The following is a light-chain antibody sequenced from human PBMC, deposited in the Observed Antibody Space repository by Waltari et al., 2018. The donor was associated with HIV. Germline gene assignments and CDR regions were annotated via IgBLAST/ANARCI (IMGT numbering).Light chain of an antibody. V-gene: IGKV3-20*01. CDR3: QQYGSSPPYT. CDR1: QSVSSSY. CDR2: GAC. Sequence: EIVLTQSPGTLSLSPGEKATLSCRASQSVSSSYLAWYQQKPGQAPRLLIYGACRRATGIPDRFSGSGSGTDVTLAISRLEPEDFAVYYCQQYGSSPPYTFGQGTKVEIK. J-gene: IGKJ2*01.